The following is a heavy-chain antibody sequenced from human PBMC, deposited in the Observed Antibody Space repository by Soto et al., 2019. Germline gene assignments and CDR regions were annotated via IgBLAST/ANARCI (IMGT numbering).Heavy chain of an antibody. Sequence: EVQLLESGGGLVQPGGSLRLSCAASGFTFSSYAMSWVRQAPGKGLEWVSAISGSGGSTYYADSVKGRFTISRDNSKNTLYLQMNSLRAEDTAVYYCAKDRYYDFWSGPPYWYFDLWGRGTLVTVSS. CDR2: ISGSGGST. D-gene: IGHD3-3*01. CDR1: GFTFSSYA. CDR3: AKDRYYDFWSGPPYWYFDL. J-gene: IGHJ2*01. V-gene: IGHV3-23*01.